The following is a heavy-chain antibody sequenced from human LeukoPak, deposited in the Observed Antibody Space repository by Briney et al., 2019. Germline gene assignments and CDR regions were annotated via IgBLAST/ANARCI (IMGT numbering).Heavy chain of an antibody. D-gene: IGHD4-17*01. Sequence: ESLKISCKGSGFSFTSYWIGWVRQMPGKGLEWMGIIYPGDSDTRYSPSFQGQVTISADKSISTAYLQWSSLKASDTAMYYCARSRSLYGDFQPVVYWGRGTLVTVSS. V-gene: IGHV5-51*01. CDR2: IYPGDSDT. CDR3: ARSRSLYGDFQPVVY. J-gene: IGHJ4*02. CDR1: GFSFTSYW.